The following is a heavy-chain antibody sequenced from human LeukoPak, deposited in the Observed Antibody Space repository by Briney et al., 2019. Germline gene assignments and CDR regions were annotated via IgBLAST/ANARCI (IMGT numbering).Heavy chain of an antibody. Sequence: SETLSLTCTVSGGSISSSSYYWGWIRQPPGKGLEWIGSIYYSGSTYYNPSLKSRVTIFVDTSKNQFSLKLSSVTAADTAVYYCAREVIAVAGYYYYGMDVWGQGTTVTVSS. CDR1: GGSISSSSYY. V-gene: IGHV4-39*02. CDR3: AREVIAVAGYYYYGMDV. CDR2: IYYSGST. J-gene: IGHJ6*02. D-gene: IGHD6-19*01.